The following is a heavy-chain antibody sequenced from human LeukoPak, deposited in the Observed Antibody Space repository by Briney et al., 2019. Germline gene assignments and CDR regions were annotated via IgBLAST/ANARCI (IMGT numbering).Heavy chain of an antibody. Sequence: GGSLRLSCAASGFTFDDYGMSWVRQAPGKGLEWVANIKQDGSEKYYVDSVKGRFTISRDNAKNSLYLQMNSLRAEDTAVYYCARVAEGQQLDYYFDYWGQGTLVTVSS. CDR2: IKQDGSEK. J-gene: IGHJ4*02. CDR1: GFTFDDYG. CDR3: ARVAEGQQLDYYFDY. D-gene: IGHD6-13*01. V-gene: IGHV3-7*01.